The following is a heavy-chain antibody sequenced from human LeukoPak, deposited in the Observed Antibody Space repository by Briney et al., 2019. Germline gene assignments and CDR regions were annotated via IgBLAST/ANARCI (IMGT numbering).Heavy chain of an antibody. Sequence: SETLSLTCTVSGGSISSGNYHWAWMRQPPGKGPEWIGSMFYSGSTYYNPSLKSRVTISVDTSKNQFSLKLSSVTAADTAVYYCARDRSWIVGATDYFDYWGQGTLVTVSS. J-gene: IGHJ4*02. CDR1: GGSISSGNYH. CDR2: MFYSGST. CDR3: ARDRSWIVGATDYFDY. V-gene: IGHV4-39*07. D-gene: IGHD1-26*01.